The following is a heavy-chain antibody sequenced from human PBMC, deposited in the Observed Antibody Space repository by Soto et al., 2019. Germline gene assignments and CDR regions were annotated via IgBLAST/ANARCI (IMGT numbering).Heavy chain of an antibody. CDR1: GCSISSSSYY. J-gene: IGHJ4*02. D-gene: IGHD2-2*01. Sequence: SETLSLTCTVSGCSISSSSYYWGWIRQPPGKGLEWIGSIYYSGSTYYNTSLKSRGTISVDTSKNQFSLKLSSVTAADTAVYYCARQYCSSTSYSYYFDYWSQGTLVTVSS. CDR2: IYYSGST. CDR3: ARQYCSSTSYSYYFDY. V-gene: IGHV4-39*01.